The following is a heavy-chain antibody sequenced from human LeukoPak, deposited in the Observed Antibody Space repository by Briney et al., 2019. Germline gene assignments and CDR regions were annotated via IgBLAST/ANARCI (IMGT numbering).Heavy chain of an antibody. CDR1: GFTFSSYW. V-gene: IGHV3-7*01. D-gene: IGHD3-3*01. J-gene: IGHJ6*03. CDR3: ARDSNYDFWSGASYYYYYMDV. Sequence: GGSLRLSCAASGFTFSSYWMSWARQAPGKGLEWVANIKQDGGEKYYVDSVKGRFTISRDNAKNSLYLQMNSLRAEDTAVYYCARDSNYDFWSGASYYYYYMDVWGKGTTVTVSS. CDR2: IKQDGGEK.